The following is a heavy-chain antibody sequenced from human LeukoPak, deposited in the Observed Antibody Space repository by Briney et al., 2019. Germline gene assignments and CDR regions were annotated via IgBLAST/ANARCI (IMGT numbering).Heavy chain of an antibody. J-gene: IGHJ6*03. CDR3: ARDHDWDYMDV. V-gene: IGHV3-48*01. CDR2: ISSSSSTI. CDR1: GFTFDDYG. Sequence: VGSLRLSCAASGFTFDDYGMSWVRQAPGKGLEWVSYISSSSSTIYYADSVKGRFTISRDNAKNSLYLQLNSLRAEDTAVYYCARDHDWDYMDVWGNGATVTVAS. D-gene: IGHD3-9*01.